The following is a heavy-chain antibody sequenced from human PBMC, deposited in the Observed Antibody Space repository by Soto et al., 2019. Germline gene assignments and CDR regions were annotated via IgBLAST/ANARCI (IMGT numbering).Heavy chain of an antibody. D-gene: IGHD6-13*01. J-gene: IGHJ4*02. CDR2: ISGSGSGP. V-gene: IGHV3-23*01. Sequence: EVLLLESGGGLVQPGGSLRLSCAASGFTFSNYDMGWVRQAPGKGLELVSFISGSGSGPYYADSVKGLFTISRDNAANTLYLQMNSLRVEDTAVYYCAKLQSWRALDYWGQGTLVTVSS. CDR3: AKLQSWRALDY. CDR1: GFTFSNYD.